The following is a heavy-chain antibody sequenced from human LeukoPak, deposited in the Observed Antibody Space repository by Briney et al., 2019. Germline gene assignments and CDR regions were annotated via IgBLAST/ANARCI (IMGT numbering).Heavy chain of an antibody. Sequence: SGTLSLTCTVSGGSIGCYYGRWLRPPRGRGVEWIGNIYYSWTTNYSPSLKGRVTISLDTSKNQFSLKGSSVTAADMAVYYCARKGSGSYFDAWGQGTLVTVSS. D-gene: IGHD6-25*01. V-gene: IGHV4-59*12. CDR3: ARKGSGSYFDA. J-gene: IGHJ4*02. CDR1: GGSIGCYY. CDR2: IYYSWTT.